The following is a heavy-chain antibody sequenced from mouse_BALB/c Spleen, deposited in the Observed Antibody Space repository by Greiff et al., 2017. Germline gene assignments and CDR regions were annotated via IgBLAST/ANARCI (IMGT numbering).Heavy chain of an antibody. Sequence: EVQGVESGGGLVKPGVSLKLSCAASGFTFSSYAMSWVRQTPEKRLEWVASISSGGSTYYPDSVKGRFTISRDNARNILYLQMSSLRSEDTAMYYCARGRDYGTPYAMDYWGQGTSVTVSS. CDR3: ARGRDYGTPYAMDY. CDR1: GFTFSSYA. J-gene: IGHJ4*01. D-gene: IGHD1-1*01. CDR2: ISSGGST. V-gene: IGHV5-6-5*01.